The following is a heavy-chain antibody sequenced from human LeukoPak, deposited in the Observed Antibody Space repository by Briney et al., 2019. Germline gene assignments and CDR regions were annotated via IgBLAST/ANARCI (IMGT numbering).Heavy chain of an antibody. V-gene: IGHV3-23*01. CDR1: GFTFSSYA. J-gene: IGHJ4*02. Sequence: PGGSLRLSCAASGFTFSSYAMSWVRQAPGKGLEWVSAISGSGGSTYYADSVKGRFTISRDNSKNTLYLQMNSLRAEDTAVYYCAKELTDIVVVPAARAVGDLDYWGQGTLVTVSS. D-gene: IGHD2-2*01. CDR2: ISGSGGST. CDR3: AKELTDIVVVPAARAVGDLDY.